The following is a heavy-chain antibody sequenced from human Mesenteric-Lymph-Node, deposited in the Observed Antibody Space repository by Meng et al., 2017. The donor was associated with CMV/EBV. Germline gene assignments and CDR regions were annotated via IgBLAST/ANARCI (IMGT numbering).Heavy chain of an antibody. Sequence: ASVKVSCKASGGTFSSYAISWVRQAPGRGLEWMGWINPHSGDTHYSQKFQGGVTLTRDTSISTAYMELTRLTSGDTAVYYCAREDVRGKKFVNWGQGTQVTVSS. CDR1: GGTFSSYA. D-gene: IGHD3-10*02. CDR2: INPHSGDT. V-gene: IGHV1-2*02. CDR3: AREDVRGKKFVN. J-gene: IGHJ4*02.